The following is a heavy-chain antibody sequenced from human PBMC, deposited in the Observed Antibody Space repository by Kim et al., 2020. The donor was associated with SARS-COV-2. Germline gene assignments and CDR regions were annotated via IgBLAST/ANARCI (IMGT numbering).Heavy chain of an antibody. CDR1: GFTFDDYA. CDR3: AKDMYYGDRDYYYYYGMDV. V-gene: IGHV3-43*02. D-gene: IGHD4-17*01. Sequence: GGSLRLSCAASGFTFDDYAMHWVRQAPGKGLEWVSLISGDGGSTYYADSVKGRFTISRDNSKNSLYLQMNSLRTEDTALYYCAKDMYYGDRDYYYYYGMDVWGQGTTVTVSS. CDR2: ISGDGGST. J-gene: IGHJ6*02.